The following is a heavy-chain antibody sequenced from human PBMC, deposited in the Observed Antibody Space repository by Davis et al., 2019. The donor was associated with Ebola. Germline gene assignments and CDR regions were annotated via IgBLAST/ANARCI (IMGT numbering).Heavy chain of an antibody. Sequence: MPGGSLRLSCAASGFTFSSYSMNWIRQPPGKGLEWIGSIYYSGSTYYNPSLKSRVTISVDTSKNQFSLKLSSVTAADTAVYYCARNPQQLGAFDIWGQGTMVTVSS. CDR2: IYYSGST. J-gene: IGHJ3*02. D-gene: IGHD6-13*01. CDR1: GFTFSSYS. CDR3: ARNPQQLGAFDI. V-gene: IGHV4-39*01.